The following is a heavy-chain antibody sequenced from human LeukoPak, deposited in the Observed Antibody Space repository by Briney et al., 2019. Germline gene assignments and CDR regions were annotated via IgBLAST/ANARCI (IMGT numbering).Heavy chain of an antibody. CDR2: ISYDGSNK. CDR3: ANLYSSSWTGTYYFDY. Sequence: PGGSLRLSCAASGFTFSSYGMHWVRQAPGKGLEWVAVISYDGSNKYYADSVKGRFTISRDNSKNTLYLQMNSLRAEDTAVYYCANLYSSSWTGTYYFDYWGQGTLVTVSS. V-gene: IGHV3-30*18. J-gene: IGHJ4*02. CDR1: GFTFSSYG. D-gene: IGHD6-13*01.